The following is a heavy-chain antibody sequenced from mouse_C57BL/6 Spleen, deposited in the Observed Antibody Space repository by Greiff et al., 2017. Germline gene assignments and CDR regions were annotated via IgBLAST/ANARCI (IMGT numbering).Heavy chain of an antibody. Sequence: EVKVVESGGGLVQPGGSLSLSCAASGFTFTDYYMSWVRQPPGKALEWLGFIRNKANGYTTEYSASVKGRFTISRDNSQSILYLQMNALRAEDSATYYCARSDSNYVSWFAYWGQGTLVTVSA. V-gene: IGHV7-3*01. D-gene: IGHD2-5*01. CDR3: ARSDSNYVSWFAY. CDR2: IRNKANGYTT. J-gene: IGHJ3*01. CDR1: GFTFTDYY.